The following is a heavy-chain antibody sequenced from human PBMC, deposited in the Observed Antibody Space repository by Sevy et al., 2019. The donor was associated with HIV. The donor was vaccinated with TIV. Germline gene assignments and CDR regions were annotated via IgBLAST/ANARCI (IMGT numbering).Heavy chain of an antibody. D-gene: IGHD4-17*01. CDR3: ARDLPPSATTVAHFDY. V-gene: IGHV3-48*03. Sequence: GESLKISCEASGFMFSSYEMNWVRQAPGKGLEWLSYISNSGRTKYYSDSVRGRFTISRDNAKNSLYLQMNSLRAEDTALYYCARDLPPSATTVAHFDYWGRGTLVTVSS. CDR2: ISNSGRTK. J-gene: IGHJ4*02. CDR1: GFMFSSYE.